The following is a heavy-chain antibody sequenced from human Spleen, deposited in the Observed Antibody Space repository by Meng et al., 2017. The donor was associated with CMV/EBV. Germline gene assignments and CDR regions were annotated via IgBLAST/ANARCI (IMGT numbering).Heavy chain of an antibody. V-gene: IGHV3-23*01. CDR1: GFTFDNYA. D-gene: IGHD3-10*01. CDR2: ITGSGSTT. CDR3: AKEDSGLDY. Sequence: RLSCAGSGFTFDNYARSWVRQAPGKGLESVSSITGSGSTTFYADSVKGRFTVSRDNSKNTLFLEMRSLRAEDTAVHYCAKEDSGLDYWGQGTLVTVSS. J-gene: IGHJ4*02.